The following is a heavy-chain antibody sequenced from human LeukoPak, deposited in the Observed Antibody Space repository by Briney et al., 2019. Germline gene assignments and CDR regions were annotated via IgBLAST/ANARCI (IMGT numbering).Heavy chain of an antibody. V-gene: IGHV4-59*01. CDR3: AGSHPLGSNNDYYTPFDY. J-gene: IGHJ4*02. Sequence: GPRLVKPSETLSLPCTVSGGSLSNYYWSWIRQPPGKALEWIGYMYYTGDTNYNPSLKSRVTISVDTSKNQFSLKLSSVTAADTAVYYCAGSHPLGSNNDYYTPFDYWGQGSLVTVSS. CDR2: MYYTGDT. D-gene: IGHD3-3*01. CDR1: GGSLSNYY.